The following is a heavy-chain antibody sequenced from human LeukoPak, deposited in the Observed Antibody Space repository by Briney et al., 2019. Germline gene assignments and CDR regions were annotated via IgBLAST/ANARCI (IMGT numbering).Heavy chain of an antibody. CDR2: IYSGGTI. CDR3: AREGSYDGSTMWYFDY. J-gene: IGHJ4*02. D-gene: IGHD3-22*01. CDR1: GFTVSSNY. V-gene: IGHV3-53*01. Sequence: GGSLRLSCAASGFTVSSNYMAWVRQAPGKGLEWVSVIYSGGTIYYADSVKGRFTISRDNSKNTLYLQMNSLRTEDTAVYYCAREGSYDGSTMWYFDYWGQGTLVTVSS.